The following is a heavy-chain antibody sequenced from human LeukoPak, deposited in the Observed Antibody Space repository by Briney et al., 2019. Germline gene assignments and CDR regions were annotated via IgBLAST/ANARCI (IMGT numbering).Heavy chain of an antibody. CDR1: GYIFSTFG. CDR3: ARGDYAANWFDS. Sequence: RGASVKVSCKASGYIFSTFGFTWVRQAPGQGLEWMGWISTHNGNTNYAQNLQGRVTMTTDTLTSTAYMELRGLRSDDTAVYYCARGDYAANWFDSWGQGTLVTVSS. D-gene: IGHD4-17*01. J-gene: IGHJ5*01. CDR2: ISTHNGNT. V-gene: IGHV1-18*01.